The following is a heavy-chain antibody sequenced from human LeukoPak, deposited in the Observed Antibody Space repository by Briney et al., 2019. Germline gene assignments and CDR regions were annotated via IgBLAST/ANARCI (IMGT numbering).Heavy chain of an antibody. CDR3: AKDRIAVAGRVYYFDY. V-gene: IGHV3-48*03. CDR2: ISSSGSTI. J-gene: IGHJ4*02. CDR1: GFTFSSYE. D-gene: IGHD6-19*01. Sequence: PGGSLRLSCAASGFTFSSYEMNWVRQAPGKGLEWVSYISSSGSTIYYADSVKGRFTISRDNAKNSLYLQMNSLRAEDTAVYYCAKDRIAVAGRVYYFDYWGQGTLVTVSS.